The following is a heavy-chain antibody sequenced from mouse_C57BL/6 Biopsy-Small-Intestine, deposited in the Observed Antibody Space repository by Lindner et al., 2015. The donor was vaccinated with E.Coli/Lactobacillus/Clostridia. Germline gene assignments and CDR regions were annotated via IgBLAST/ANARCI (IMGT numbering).Heavy chain of an antibody. V-gene: IGHV1-79*01. CDR3: ARVRRGSGAYFCDS. CDR1: GYTFSTYS. CDR2: ITPYNGDT. Sequence: SVKVSCKTSGYTFSTYSLNWVRQAPGQGLEWMGWITPYNGDTNYAQKFQGRVTMTTDTSTSTACMELRSLRSDDTAVYYCARVRRGSGAYFCDSWGQGTLATVSS. D-gene: IGHD1-1*01. J-gene: IGHJ4*01.